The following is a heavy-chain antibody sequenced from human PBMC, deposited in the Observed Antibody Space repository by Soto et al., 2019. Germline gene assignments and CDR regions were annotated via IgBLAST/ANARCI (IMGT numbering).Heavy chain of an antibody. J-gene: IGHJ6*02. CDR1: GGSFSGYY. V-gene: IGHV4-34*01. CDR3: ARGRSSVPDRRGIGYYGLDV. Sequence: QVQLQQWGAEVLKPSETLSLTCVVNGGSFSGYYWTWIRQPPGKGLEWIGEINDSGITDSNPSLESRVTISVDMSKNQFSLRVNSVTAADTAVYHCARGRSSVPDRRGIGYYGLDVWGQGTTVTVPS. D-gene: IGHD3-3*01. CDR2: INDSGIT.